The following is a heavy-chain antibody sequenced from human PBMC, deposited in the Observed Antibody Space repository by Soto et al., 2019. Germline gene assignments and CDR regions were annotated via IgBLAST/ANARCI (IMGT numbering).Heavy chain of an antibody. D-gene: IGHD3-9*01. CDR1: GFSFIKNG. Sequence: EVQLVESGGGLFQPGGSLSFSCVASGFSFIKNGMHGVRHAPGKGPVWFSRFSADGSSTHYADFVKGRVTISRDNAKNTLYLQMNTLSVEDAAVYYCARFDISAPPPIWGQGTMVTVSS. V-gene: IGHV3-74*01. J-gene: IGHJ3*02. CDR2: FSADGSST. CDR3: ARFDISAPPPI.